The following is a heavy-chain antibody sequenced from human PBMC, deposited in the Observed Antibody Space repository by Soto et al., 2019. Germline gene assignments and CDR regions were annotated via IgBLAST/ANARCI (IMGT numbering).Heavy chain of an antibody. J-gene: IGHJ3*02. CDR2: IWYDGSNK. D-gene: IGHD4-17*01. V-gene: IGHV3-33*01. CDR1: GFTFSSYG. CDR3: ARESKATVTPDAFDI. Sequence: GGSLRLSCAASGFTFSSYGMHWVRQAPGKGLEWVAVIWYDGSNKYYADSVKGRFPISRDNSKNTLYLQMNSLRAEDTAVYYCARESKATVTPDAFDIWGQGTMVTVSS.